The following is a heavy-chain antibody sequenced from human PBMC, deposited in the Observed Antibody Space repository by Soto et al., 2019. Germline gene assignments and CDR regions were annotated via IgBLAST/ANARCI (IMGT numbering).Heavy chain of an antibody. V-gene: IGHV3-74*01. Sequence: GESLKISCAASGFTFSSYWMHWVRQAPGKGLVWVSRINSDGSSTSYADSVKGRFTISRDNAKNTLYLQMNSLRAEDTAVYYCWTQQLSYYYMDVWGKGTTVTVSS. J-gene: IGHJ6*03. D-gene: IGHD6-13*01. CDR3: WTQQLSYYYMDV. CDR1: GFTFSSYW. CDR2: INSDGSST.